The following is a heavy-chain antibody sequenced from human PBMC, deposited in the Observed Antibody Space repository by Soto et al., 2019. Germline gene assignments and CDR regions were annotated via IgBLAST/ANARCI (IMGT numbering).Heavy chain of an antibody. J-gene: IGHJ5*02. V-gene: IGHV4-59*01. CDR2: IYYSGST. Sequence: ETLCLTGPVSGASISSYYWSWIRQPPGKGLEWIGYIYYSGSTNYNPSLQSRVTISVDTSKNQFSLKLSSVTAADTDVYYCARIWFGAEFNWFDPWGQGTLVTVYS. CDR3: ARIWFGAEFNWFDP. CDR1: GASISSYY. D-gene: IGHD3-10*01.